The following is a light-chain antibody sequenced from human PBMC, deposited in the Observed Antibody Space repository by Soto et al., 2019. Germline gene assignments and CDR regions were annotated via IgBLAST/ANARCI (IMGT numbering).Light chain of an antibody. CDR3: QQGGT. Sequence: EIVLTQSPATLSLSPGERATLSCRASQSVNSYLAWYQQKPGQAPRLLIYDASNRAPGIPARFSGSGSGTDSTLTISSLEHKDFAVYYCQQGGTFGQGTRLEIK. CDR1: QSVNSY. J-gene: IGKJ5*01. CDR2: DAS. V-gene: IGKV3-11*01.